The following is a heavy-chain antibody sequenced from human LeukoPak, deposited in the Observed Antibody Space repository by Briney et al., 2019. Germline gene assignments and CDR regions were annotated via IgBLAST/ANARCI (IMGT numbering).Heavy chain of an antibody. CDR3: ARHAKAAHSYYYYMDV. D-gene: IGHD2-8*01. CDR2: IYTSGST. Sequence: SETLSLTCTVSGGSISSYYWSWIRQPAGKGLEWIGRIYTSGSTNYNPSLKSRVTMSVDTSKNQFSLKLSSVTAADTAVYYCARHAKAAHSYYYYMDVWGKGTTVTVSS. V-gene: IGHV4-4*07. CDR1: GGSISSYY. J-gene: IGHJ6*03.